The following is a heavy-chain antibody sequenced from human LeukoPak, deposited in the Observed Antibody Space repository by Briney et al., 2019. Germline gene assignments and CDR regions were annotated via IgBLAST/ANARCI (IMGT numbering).Heavy chain of an antibody. D-gene: IGHD1/OR15-1a*01. CDR3: ARDKVNSAYTGSLFDH. Sequence: GGSLGFSCAAPGLTFINYWIIWFGKVQGKGLNKLANIKQDGSEKYYVGSVKGRFTISRDSAKNSLYLQMNSLRAEDTAVYYCARDKVNSAYTGSLFDHWGQGTLVTASS. CDR1: GLTFINYW. J-gene: IGHJ4*02. V-gene: IGHV3-7*01. CDR2: IKQDGSEK.